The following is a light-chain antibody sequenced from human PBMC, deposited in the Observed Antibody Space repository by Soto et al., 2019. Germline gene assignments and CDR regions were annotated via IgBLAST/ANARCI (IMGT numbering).Light chain of an antibody. CDR2: GAS. V-gene: IGKV3-20*01. CDR3: RQYGRSLGFT. J-gene: IGKJ4*01. CDR1: QRVSSS. Sequence: IEMAQSPATLSVSPGERATLSCRAGQRVSSSLAWYQQQPGQAPRLLIYGASSRVTGIPDRFSGGGSGTDFTLTISRLEPEDFAVYYCRQYGRSLGFTFGGGTKVDIK.